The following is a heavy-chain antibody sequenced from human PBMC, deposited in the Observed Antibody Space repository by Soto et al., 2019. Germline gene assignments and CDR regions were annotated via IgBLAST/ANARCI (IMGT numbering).Heavy chain of an antibody. D-gene: IGHD3-22*01. V-gene: IGHV4-31*02. J-gene: IGHJ5*02. CDR3: ARVPTYYQRSVGYQPFHP. CDR1: GFTFSSYA. Sequence: LRLSCAASGFTFSSYAMSWIRQHSGKGLEWLGYIHYSGGATYSPSYNPSLKGRLTISVATSKSLFSLKLTSVSAADTAMYYCARVPTYYQRSVGYQPFHPWGQGTQVTVSS. CDR2: IHYSGGATYSP.